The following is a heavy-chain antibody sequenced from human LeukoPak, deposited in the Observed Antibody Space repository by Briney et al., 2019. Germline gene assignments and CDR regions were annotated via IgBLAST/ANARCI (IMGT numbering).Heavy chain of an antibody. Sequence: ASVKVSCKASGYTFTSYYMHWVRQAPGQGLEWMGIINPSGGSTSYAQKFQGRVTITRNTSISTAYMELSSLRSEDTAVYYCAVSSSWYSLDYWGQGTLVTVSS. J-gene: IGHJ4*02. CDR3: AVSSSWYSLDY. CDR1: GYTFTSYY. V-gene: IGHV1-46*01. D-gene: IGHD6-13*01. CDR2: INPSGGST.